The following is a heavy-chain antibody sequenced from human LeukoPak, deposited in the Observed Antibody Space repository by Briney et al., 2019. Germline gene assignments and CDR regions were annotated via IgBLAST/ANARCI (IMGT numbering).Heavy chain of an antibody. D-gene: IGHD3-22*01. CDR2: INPNSGGT. CDR3: ARDYYDSSGYYSWFDP. CDR1: GYTFTGYY. J-gene: IGHJ5*02. Sequence: ASVKVSCKASGYTFTGYYMHWVRQAPGQGLEWMGWINPNSGGTNYAQKFQGRVTMTRDTSISTAYMELSRLRSDDTAVYYCARDYYDSSGYYSWFDPWGQGTLVTVSS. V-gene: IGHV1-2*02.